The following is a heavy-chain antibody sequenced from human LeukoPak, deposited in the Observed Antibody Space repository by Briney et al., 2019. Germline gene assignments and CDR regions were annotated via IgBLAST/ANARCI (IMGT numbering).Heavy chain of an antibody. V-gene: IGHV4-59*01. CDR1: GGSISYYY. CDR2: IYYSGST. J-gene: IGHJ4*02. CDR3: ARGAVAGTIDY. D-gene: IGHD6-19*01. Sequence: SETLSLTCTVSGGSISYYYWSWLRQPPGKGLEWIGYIYYSGSTNYNPSLKSRVTISVDTPKNQFSLKLSSVTAADTAVYYCARGAVAGTIDYWGQGTLVTVSS.